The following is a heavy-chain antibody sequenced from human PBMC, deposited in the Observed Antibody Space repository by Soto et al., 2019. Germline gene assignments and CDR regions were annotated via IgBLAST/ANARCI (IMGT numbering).Heavy chain of an antibody. CDR3: VSPEGYYDSSGYTLDY. J-gene: IGHJ4*02. V-gene: IGHV4-39*01. Sequence: QVQLQESGPGLVKPSETLSLTCTVSGDSISSSTYYWGWIRQPPGKGLEWIGSMFYSGNTYYNPSLKSRVTLSIDTSKNQSSLKLNSVTAADTAVYYCVSPEGYYDSSGYTLDYWGQGTLVTVSS. CDR2: MFYSGNT. D-gene: IGHD3-22*01. CDR1: GDSISSSTYY.